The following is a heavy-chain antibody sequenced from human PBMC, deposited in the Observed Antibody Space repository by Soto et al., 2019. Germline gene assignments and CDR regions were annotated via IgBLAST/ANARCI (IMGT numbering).Heavy chain of an antibody. CDR3: AREEGRKMVRGVIYFDY. Sequence: GGSLRLSCAASGFTFSSYAMHWVRQAPGKGLEYVSAISSNGGSTYYANSVKGRFTISRDNSKNTLYLQMGSLRAEDMAVYYCAREEGRKMVRGVIYFDYWGQGTLVTVSS. D-gene: IGHD3-10*01. CDR1: GFTFSSYA. CDR2: ISSNGGST. J-gene: IGHJ4*02. V-gene: IGHV3-64*01.